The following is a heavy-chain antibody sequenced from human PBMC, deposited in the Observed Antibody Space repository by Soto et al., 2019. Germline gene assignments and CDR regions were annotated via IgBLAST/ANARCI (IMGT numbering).Heavy chain of an antibody. CDR1: GYTFTSYD. J-gene: IGHJ6*02. Sequence: QAQLVQSGAEVKKPGASVKVSCKASGYTFTSYDINWVRQATGQGLEWMGWMNPNSGNTGYAQKFQGRVTMTRNTSISTAYMELSSLRSEDTAVYYCARGLVVAASYYYYGMDVWGQGTTVTVSS. D-gene: IGHD2-15*01. V-gene: IGHV1-8*01. CDR2: MNPNSGNT. CDR3: ARGLVVAASYYYYGMDV.